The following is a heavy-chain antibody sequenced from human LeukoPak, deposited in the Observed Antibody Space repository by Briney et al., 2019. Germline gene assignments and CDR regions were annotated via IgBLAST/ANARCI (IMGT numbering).Heavy chain of an antibody. CDR3: AKKSCSSTSCYEDV. Sequence: GGSLRLSCAASGFTFSSYAMSWVRQAPGKGLEWVSAISGSGDNTDYTDSVKGRFTISRDNFKNTLYLQMNSLRAEDTAVYYCAKKSCSSTSCYEDVWGKGTTVTVSS. CDR1: GFTFSSYA. J-gene: IGHJ6*04. CDR2: ISGSGDNT. V-gene: IGHV3-23*01. D-gene: IGHD2-2*01.